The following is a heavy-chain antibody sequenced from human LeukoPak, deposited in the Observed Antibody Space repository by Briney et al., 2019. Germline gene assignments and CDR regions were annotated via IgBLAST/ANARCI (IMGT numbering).Heavy chain of an antibody. CDR2: INAGNGNT. Sequence: ASVKVSCKASGYTFTTYPMNWVRQAPGQRLEWMGWINAGNGNTQYSQKFQGRVTITRDTSASTAYMELGSLRSEDTAVYYCVRLGETDAFDIWGQGTMVTVSS. CDR3: VRLGETDAFDI. V-gene: IGHV1-3*01. J-gene: IGHJ3*02. D-gene: IGHD3-16*01. CDR1: GYTFTTYP.